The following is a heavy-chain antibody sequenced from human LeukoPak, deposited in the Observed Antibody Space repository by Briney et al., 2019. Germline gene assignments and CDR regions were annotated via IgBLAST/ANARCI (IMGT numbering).Heavy chain of an antibody. CDR1: GFTVSGKY. V-gene: IGHV3-53*01. CDR3: ARGFCSGSTCPFDY. D-gene: IGHD2-15*01. CDR2: LYSGGST. Sequence: QSGRSLRLSCAASGFTVSGKYMTWVRQAPGKGLEWVSVLYSGGSTYYADSVKGRFTISRDNSKNTLYLQMNRLRAEDTAVYYCARGFCSGSTCPFDYWGQGTLATVSS. J-gene: IGHJ4*02.